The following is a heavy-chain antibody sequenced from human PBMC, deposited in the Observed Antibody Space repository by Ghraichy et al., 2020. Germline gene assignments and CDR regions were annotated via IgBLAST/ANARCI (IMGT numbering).Heavy chain of an antibody. D-gene: IGHD4-17*01. J-gene: IGHJ4*02. CDR1: GGSFSGYY. V-gene: IGHV4-34*01. CDR3: ARDYGDSKYYFDY. Sequence: SETLSLTCAVYGGSFSGYYWSWIRQPPGKGLEWIGEINHSGSTNYNPSLKSRVTISVDTSKNQFSLKLSSVTAADTAVYYCARDYGDSKYYFDYWGQGTLVTVSS. CDR2: INHSGST.